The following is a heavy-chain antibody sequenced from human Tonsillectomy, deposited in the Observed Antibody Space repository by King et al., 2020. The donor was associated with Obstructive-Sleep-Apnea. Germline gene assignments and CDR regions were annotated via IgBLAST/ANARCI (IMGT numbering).Heavy chain of an antibody. CDR3: AKGYSSIWYDYFDY. CDR1: GFFFSSSA. CDR2: ISGGRIRT. J-gene: IGHJ4*02. Sequence: QLVQSGGDLVQPGGSLRLSCAASGFFFSSSAMTWVRQAPGKGLEWVSGISGGRIRTYYADSVKGRFTISRDNSKNTLFLQMNSLRDEDTAVYYCAKGYSSIWYDYFDYWGQGTLVTVSS. V-gene: IGHV3-23*04. D-gene: IGHD6-13*01.